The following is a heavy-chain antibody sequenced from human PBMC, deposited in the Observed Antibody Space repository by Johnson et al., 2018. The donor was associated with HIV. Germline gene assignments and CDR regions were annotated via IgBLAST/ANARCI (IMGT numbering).Heavy chain of an antibody. CDR1: GFTFSNYD. V-gene: IGHV3-23*04. CDR2: ISGSGGST. Sequence: EVQLVESGGGLVQPGGSLRLSCAASGFTFSNYDMHWVRQTTGEGLEWVSAISGSGGSTYYADSVKGRFTISRDNSKNTLYLQMNSLKAEDTAVYYCVSSGCQRCAFDIWGQGTMVTVSS. D-gene: IGHD6-19*01. CDR3: VSSGCQRCAFDI. J-gene: IGHJ3*02.